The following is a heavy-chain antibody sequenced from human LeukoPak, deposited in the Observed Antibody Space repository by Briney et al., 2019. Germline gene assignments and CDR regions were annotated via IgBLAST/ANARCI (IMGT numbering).Heavy chain of an antibody. Sequence: GRSLRLSCAASGFTFSSYAMHWVRQAPGKGLEWVAVISYDGSNKYYADSVKGRFTISRGNSKNTLYLQMNSLRAEDTAVYYCARDKVVRYSYGPPDYWGQGTLVTVSS. CDR3: ARDKVVRYSYGPPDY. CDR2: ISYDGSNK. J-gene: IGHJ4*02. CDR1: GFTFSSYA. D-gene: IGHD5-18*01. V-gene: IGHV3-30-3*01.